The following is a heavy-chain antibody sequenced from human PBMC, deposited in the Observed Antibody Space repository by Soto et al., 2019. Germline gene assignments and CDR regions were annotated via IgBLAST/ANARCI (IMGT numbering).Heavy chain of an antibody. V-gene: IGHV5-51*01. CDR3: ARPSNNYVAY. CDR1: GYSFGNYW. J-gene: IGHJ4*02. Sequence: PGESLKISCQASGYSFGNYWIGWVRQMPGKGLEWMAIINPDDSESRYSPSFQGQVTISADKSINTAYLQWSSLKASDTAMYYCARPSNNYVAYWGQGTLVTVSS. CDR2: INPDDSES.